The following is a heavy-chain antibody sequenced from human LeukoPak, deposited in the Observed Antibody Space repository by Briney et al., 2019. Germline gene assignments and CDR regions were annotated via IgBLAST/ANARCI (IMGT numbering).Heavy chain of an antibody. CDR1: GGSISSYY. V-gene: IGHV4-59*01. CDR2: IYYSEST. J-gene: IGHJ5*02. CDR3: ARGTGELLLGVHDWFDP. D-gene: IGHD3-10*01. Sequence: SETLSLTCTVSGGSISSYYWSWIRQPPGKGLEWIGYIYYSESTNYNPSLKSRVTISVDTSKNQFSLKLSSVTAADTAVYYCARGTGELLLGVHDWFDPWGQGTLVTVSS.